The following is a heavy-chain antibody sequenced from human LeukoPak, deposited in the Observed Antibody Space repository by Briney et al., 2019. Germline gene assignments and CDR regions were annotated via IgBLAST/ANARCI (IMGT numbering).Heavy chain of an antibody. CDR1: GYTFTSYG. D-gene: IGHD3-10*01. V-gene: IGHV1-18*01. CDR3: ARGGDTMVRGPMAY. Sequence: ASVKVSCKASGYTFTSYGISWVRQATGQGLEWMGWISAYNGNTNYAQKLQGRVTMTTDTSTSTAYMELRSLRSDDTAVYYCARGGDTMVRGPMAYWGQGTLVTVSS. CDR2: ISAYNGNT. J-gene: IGHJ4*02.